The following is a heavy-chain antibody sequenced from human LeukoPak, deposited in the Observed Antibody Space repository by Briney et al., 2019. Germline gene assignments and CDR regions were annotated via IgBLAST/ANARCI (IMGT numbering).Heavy chain of an antibody. D-gene: IGHD6-19*01. CDR2: ISAYNGNT. V-gene: IGHV1-18*01. Sequence: GASVKVSCKASGYTFTSYGISWVRQAPGQGLEWMGWISAYNGNTNYAQKLQGRVTMTTDTSTSTAYMELRSLRSDDTAVYYCAREQELVAVAGDSTDFYYYYGMDVWGQGTTVTVSS. J-gene: IGHJ6*02. CDR1: GYTFTSYG. CDR3: AREQELVAVAGDSTDFYYYYGMDV.